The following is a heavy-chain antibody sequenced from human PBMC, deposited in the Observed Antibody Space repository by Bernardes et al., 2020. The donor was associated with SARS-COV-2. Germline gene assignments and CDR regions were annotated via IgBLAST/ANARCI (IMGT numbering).Heavy chain of an antibody. CDR1: GFTLSSYA. CDR2: ISSEGSNK. D-gene: IGHD3-9*01. Sequence: GGSLRLSCAASGFTLSSYAMHWVRQAPGKGLEWVAVISSEGSNKYYADSEKDRFTMSRDNSKNTLYLQMNSLIAEDKAVYYCAGSDDILTGSGIGGYGMDVWGQGTTVTVSS. V-gene: IGHV3-30-3*01. CDR3: AGSDDILTGSGIGGYGMDV. J-gene: IGHJ6*02.